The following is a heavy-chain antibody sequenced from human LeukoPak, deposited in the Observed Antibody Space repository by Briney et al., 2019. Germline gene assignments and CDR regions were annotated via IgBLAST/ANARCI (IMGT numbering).Heavy chain of an antibody. J-gene: IGHJ4*02. Sequence: GGSLRLSCAASGFTFSRNSMNWVRQAPGKGLEWVSSITGSSSYIYYADSVKGRFTISRDNAKNSLYLQMNSLRAEDTAVYYCARASVGILTGLDYWGQGTLVTVSS. CDR3: ARASVGILTGLDY. D-gene: IGHD3-9*01. CDR2: ITGSSSYI. V-gene: IGHV3-21*01. CDR1: GFTFSRNS.